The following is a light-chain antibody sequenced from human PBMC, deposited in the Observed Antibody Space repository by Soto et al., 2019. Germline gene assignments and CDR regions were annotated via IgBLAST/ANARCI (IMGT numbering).Light chain of an antibody. Sequence: ALPQPASVSGSPGQSITISCTGTSSDVGGYNYVSWYQQHPGKAPKLMIYEVSNRPSGVSNRFSGSKSGNTASLTISGLQAEDEADYYCCSYTSSGVYVFGTGTKVTVL. CDR1: SSDVGGYNY. CDR3: CSYTSSGVYV. J-gene: IGLJ1*01. CDR2: EVS. V-gene: IGLV2-14*01.